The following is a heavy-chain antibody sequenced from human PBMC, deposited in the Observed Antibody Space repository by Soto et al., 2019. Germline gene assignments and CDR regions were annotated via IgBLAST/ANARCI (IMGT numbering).Heavy chain of an antibody. D-gene: IGHD3-3*01. CDR2: IYYSGST. CDR1: GGSISSYY. J-gene: IGHJ6*02. Sequence: SETLSLTCTVSGGSISSYYWSWIRQPPGKGLEWIGYIYYSGSTNYNPSLKSRVTISVDTSKNQFSLKLSSVTAADTAVYYCARGLRDFWSGRYGMDVWGQGTTVTVSS. CDR3: ARGLRDFWSGRYGMDV. V-gene: IGHV4-59*01.